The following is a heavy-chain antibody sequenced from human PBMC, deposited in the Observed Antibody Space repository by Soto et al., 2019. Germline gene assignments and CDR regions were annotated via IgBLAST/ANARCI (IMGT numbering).Heavy chain of an antibody. J-gene: IGHJ4*02. D-gene: IGHD2-21*02. CDR2: VNPSGGHT. V-gene: IGHV1-46*01. Sequence: QVQLMQSGAEVKKPGASVKVSCKASGDTFTDYYIHWVRQAPGQGLEWMGTVNPSGGHTTYAQHYLGRLTXPXXXSXXTLYRELTSLTSDDTAVYYCARGGHVVVVTAALDYWGQGTLVTVSS. CDR1: GDTFTDYY. CDR3: ARGGHVVVVTAALDY.